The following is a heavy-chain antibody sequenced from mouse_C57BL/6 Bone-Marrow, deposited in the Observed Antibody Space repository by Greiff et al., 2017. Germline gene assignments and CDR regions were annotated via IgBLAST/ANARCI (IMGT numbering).Heavy chain of an antibody. CDR1: GYAFSSSW. CDR2: IYPGDGDT. Sequence: VQLQQSGPELVKPGASVKISCKASGYAFSSSWMNWVKQRPGKGLEWIGRIYPGDGDTNYNGKFKGKATLTADKSSSTAYMQLSSLTSEDSAVYFCARHVFYAMDYWGQGTSVTVSS. V-gene: IGHV1-82*01. CDR3: ARHVFYAMDY. J-gene: IGHJ4*01.